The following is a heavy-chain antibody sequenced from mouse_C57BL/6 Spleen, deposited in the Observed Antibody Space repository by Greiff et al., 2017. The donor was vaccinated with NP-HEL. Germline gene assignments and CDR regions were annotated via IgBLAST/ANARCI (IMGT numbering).Heavy chain of an antibody. D-gene: IGHD2-4*01. CDR1: GYTFTSYW. V-gene: IGHV1-74*01. J-gene: IGHJ1*03. CDR3: AMDYYDYDEYFDV. CDR2: IHPSDSDT. Sequence: QVQLKQPGAELVKPGASVKVSCKASGYTFTSYWMHWVKQRPGQGLEWIGRIHPSDSDTNYNQKFKGKATLTVDKSSSTAYMQLSSLTSEDSAVYYCAMDYYDYDEYFDVWGTGTTVTVSS.